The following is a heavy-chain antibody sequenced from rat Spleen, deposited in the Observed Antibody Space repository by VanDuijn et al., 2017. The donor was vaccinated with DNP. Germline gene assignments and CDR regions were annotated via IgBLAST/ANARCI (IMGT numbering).Heavy chain of an antibody. CDR3: ARGGDGYDY. D-gene: IGHD1-12*03. CDR1: GFTFSDYY. V-gene: IGHV5S13*01. J-gene: IGHJ2*01. CDR2: ISTGGGNT. Sequence: EVQLVESDGGSVQPGGSLKLSCAASGFTFSDYYMAWVRQAPTKGLEWVASISTGGGNTYYPDSVKGRFTISRDNAKNTQYLQMNKLGSEDTAIYYCARGGDGYDYWGQGVMVTVSS.